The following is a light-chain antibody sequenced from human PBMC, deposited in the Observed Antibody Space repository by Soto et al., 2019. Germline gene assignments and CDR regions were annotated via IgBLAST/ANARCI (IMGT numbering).Light chain of an antibody. V-gene: IGKV3-20*01. CDR3: QQYGSSGT. CDR2: GAS. Sequence: EIVLTQSPGTLSLSPGERATLSCRASQSVSNNYLAWYQQKPGQAPRLLIYGASNRATGIPDRFSGSGSGKDLPVISSRLEPEVFAVYYCQQYGSSGTFGQGTKVEIK. J-gene: IGKJ1*01. CDR1: QSVSNNY.